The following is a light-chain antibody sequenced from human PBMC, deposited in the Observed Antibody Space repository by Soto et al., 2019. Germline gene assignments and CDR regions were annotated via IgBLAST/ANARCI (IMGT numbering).Light chain of an antibody. CDR3: TSHTTSNTRV. J-gene: IGLJ1*01. CDR2: EVS. CDR1: SNYVGAYDF. V-gene: IGLV2-14*03. Sequence: ALTQPASVSGSPGQSIAISCPRNSNYVGAYDFVSWYQQHPDKAPKLLIYEVSNRPSGVSDRFSGSKSVNTATLTISGLQAEDEADYYCTSHTTSNTRVFGTGTKVTVL.